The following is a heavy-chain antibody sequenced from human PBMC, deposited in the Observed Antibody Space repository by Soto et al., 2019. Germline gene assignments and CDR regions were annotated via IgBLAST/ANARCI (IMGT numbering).Heavy chain of an antibody. Sequence: GESLKISCKGSGYSFTSYWISWVRQMPGKGLEWMGRIDPSDSYTNYSPSFQGHVTISADKSISTAYLQWSSLKASDTAMYYCARWGQDIVVVPAAISRGPGGMGVCGQGTTVTVSS. CDR1: GYSFTSYW. CDR3: ARWGQDIVVVPAAISRGPGGMGV. CDR2: IDPSDSYT. D-gene: IGHD2-2*01. V-gene: IGHV5-10-1*01. J-gene: IGHJ6*01.